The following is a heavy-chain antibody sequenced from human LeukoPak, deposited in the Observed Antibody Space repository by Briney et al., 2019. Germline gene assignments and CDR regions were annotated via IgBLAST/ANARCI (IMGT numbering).Heavy chain of an antibody. D-gene: IGHD2-2*01. J-gene: IGHJ6*02. CDR1: GFSFDDYA. CDR2: IDWNGGST. V-gene: IGHV3-20*04. CDR3: AIAYCSTTGCQRYYYYGMDV. Sequence: GGSLRLSCAASGFSFDDYAMSWVRQAPGKGLEWVPSIDWNGGSTDYVDSVKGRFTISRDNAKNSLFLQMNSLRAEDTALYYCAIAYCSTTGCQRYYYYGMDVWGQGTTVTVSS.